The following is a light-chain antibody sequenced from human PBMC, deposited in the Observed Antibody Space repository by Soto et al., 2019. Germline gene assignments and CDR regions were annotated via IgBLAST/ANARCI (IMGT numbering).Light chain of an antibody. CDR3: QTWGTGILL. J-gene: IGLJ2*01. CDR2: LNSDGSH. V-gene: IGLV4-69*01. CDR1: SGHSSYA. Sequence: QPVLTQSPSASASLGASVKLTCTLSSGHSSYAIAWHQQQPEKGPRYLMKLNSDGSHSKGDGIPDRFSGSSSGTERYLTISSLQSEDEADYYYQTWGTGILLFGGGTKLTVL.